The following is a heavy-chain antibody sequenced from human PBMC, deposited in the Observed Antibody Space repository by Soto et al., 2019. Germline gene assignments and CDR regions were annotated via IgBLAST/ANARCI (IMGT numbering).Heavy chain of an antibody. CDR1: GGSFSGYY. CDR2: INHSGST. CDR3: ARAGNSSSWYFRYYMDV. V-gene: IGHV4-34*01. J-gene: IGHJ6*03. Sequence: SETLSLTCAVYGGSFSGYYWSWIRQPPGKGLEWIGEINHSGSTNYNPSLKSRVTISVDTPKNQFSLKLSSVTAADTAVYYCARAGNSSSWYFRYYMDVWGKGTTVTVSS. D-gene: IGHD6-13*01.